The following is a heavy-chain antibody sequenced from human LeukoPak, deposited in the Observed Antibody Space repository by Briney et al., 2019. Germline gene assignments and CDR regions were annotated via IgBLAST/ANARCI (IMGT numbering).Heavy chain of an antibody. J-gene: IGHJ4*02. CDR1: GYTFSTSG. CDR3: ARALGSWIYVFEY. D-gene: IGHD3-10*01. V-gene: IGHV1-18*01. CDR2: ISTYNGNT. Sequence: ASVKVSCKASGYTFSTSGISWVRQAPGQGLEWIGSISTYNGNTRYAQKFKGRVTMTTDTSTSTAYMELRSLRSDDTAVYYCARALGSWIYVFEYWGQGTLVTVSS.